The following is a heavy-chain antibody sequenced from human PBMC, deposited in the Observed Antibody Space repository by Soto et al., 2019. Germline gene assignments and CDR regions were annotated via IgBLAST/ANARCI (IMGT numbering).Heavy chain of an antibody. V-gene: IGHV3-33*01. CDR3: ARRQIPPPTRGAANARGGMDV. CDR1: GFTFNNYG. Sequence: QVQLVESGGGVVQPGRSLRLSCAASGFTFNNYGMHWVRQAPGKGLEWLAVIWNDGSNSSYANSVKGRFTISRDNSKNTQYREMSSLRAEDTAVYYCARRQIPPPTRGAANARGGMDVWGQGTTVTVSS. CDR2: IWNDGSNS. J-gene: IGHJ6*02. D-gene: IGHD6-13*01.